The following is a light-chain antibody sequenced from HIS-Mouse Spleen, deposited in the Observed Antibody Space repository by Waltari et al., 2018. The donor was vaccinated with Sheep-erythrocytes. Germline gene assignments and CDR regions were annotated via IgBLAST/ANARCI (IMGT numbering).Light chain of an antibody. Sequence: QSALTQPRSVSGSPGQSVTISRTGTSSDVGGYNYVSWYQQHPGKAPKLMIYDVSKRPSGVPVRFSGSKSGNTASLTISGLQAEDEADYYCCSYAGSYNHVFATGTKVTVL. CDR3: CSYAGSYNHV. CDR1: SSDVGGYNY. CDR2: DVS. V-gene: IGLV2-11*01. J-gene: IGLJ1*01.